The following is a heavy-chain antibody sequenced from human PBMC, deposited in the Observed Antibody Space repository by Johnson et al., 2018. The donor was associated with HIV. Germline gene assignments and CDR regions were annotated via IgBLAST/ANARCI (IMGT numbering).Heavy chain of an antibody. CDR2: INQAGSEK. D-gene: IGHD2-8*01. J-gene: IGHJ3*01. Sequence: VQLVESVGGLVQPGRSLRLSCTASGFTFSRDWMNWVRQAPGKGLEWVANINQAGSEKYYVDSVKGRFTISRYNAKNSLHLQMNSLRAEDTAVYYCVRDPDPLSGVAFDFWGQGTMVTVSS. CDR3: VRDPDPLSGVAFDF. V-gene: IGHV3-7*01. CDR1: GFTFSRDW.